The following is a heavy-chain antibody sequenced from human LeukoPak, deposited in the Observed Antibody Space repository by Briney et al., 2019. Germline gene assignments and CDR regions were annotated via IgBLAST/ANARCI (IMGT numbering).Heavy chain of an antibody. Sequence: GSLRLSCAASGFTFSSYWMGWIRQPPGKGLEWIGSIYYSGSTYYNPSLKSRVTISVDTSKNQFSLKLSSVTAADTAVYYCARHARLRYFDWSPIAPFDYWGQGTLVTVSS. D-gene: IGHD3-9*01. CDR1: GFTFSSYW. CDR2: IYYSGST. J-gene: IGHJ4*02. CDR3: ARHARLRYFDWSPIAPFDY. V-gene: IGHV4-39*01.